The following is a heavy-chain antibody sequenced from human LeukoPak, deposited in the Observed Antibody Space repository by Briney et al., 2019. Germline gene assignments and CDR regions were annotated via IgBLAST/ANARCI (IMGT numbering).Heavy chain of an antibody. V-gene: IGHV4-59*01. Sequence: SETLSLTCTVSDGSINGYYWSWIRQPPGKGLDWIGYMYSGGTTNYSPSLKSRVTISVDTSKNQFSLKLSSVTAADTAVYYCARAGANDWNADYWGQGTLVTVSS. D-gene: IGHD1-1*01. J-gene: IGHJ4*02. CDR2: MYSGGTT. CDR3: ARAGANDWNADY. CDR1: DGSINGYY.